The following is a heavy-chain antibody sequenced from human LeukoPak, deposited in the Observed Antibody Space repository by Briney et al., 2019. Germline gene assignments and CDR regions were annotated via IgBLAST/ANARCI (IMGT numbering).Heavy chain of an antibody. D-gene: IGHD4-17*01. CDR1: GFTFSSYA. V-gene: IGHV3-23*01. CDR2: ISGIGDNT. Sequence: GGSLRRSCAASGFTFSSYAMSWVRQAPGKGLEWVSGISGIGDNTYHTDSVKGRFTISRDNSKHTLYLQMNSLSAEATAVYYCAKGRGVTVTTSFDYWGQGTLVTVSS. J-gene: IGHJ4*02. CDR3: AKGRGVTVTTSFDY.